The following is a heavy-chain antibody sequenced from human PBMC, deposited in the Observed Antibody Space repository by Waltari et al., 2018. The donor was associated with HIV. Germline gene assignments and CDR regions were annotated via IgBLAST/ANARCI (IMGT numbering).Heavy chain of an antibody. CDR3: ARESRGHIVVVTAIKGTQAFDY. CDR2: INHSGST. V-gene: IGHV4-34*01. Sequence: QVQLQQWGAGLLKPSETLSLTCAVYGGSFSGYYWSWIRQPPGKGLEWIGEINHSGSTNYNPSLKSRVTISVDTSKNQFSLKLSSVTAADTAVYYCARESRGHIVVVTAIKGTQAFDYWGQGTLVTVSS. CDR1: GGSFSGYY. D-gene: IGHD2-21*02. J-gene: IGHJ4*02.